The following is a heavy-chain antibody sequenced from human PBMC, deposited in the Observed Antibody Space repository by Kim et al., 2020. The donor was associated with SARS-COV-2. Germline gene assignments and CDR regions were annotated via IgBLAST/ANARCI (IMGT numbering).Heavy chain of an antibody. Sequence: SETLSLTCAVYGGSFSGYYWSWIRQPPGKGPEWIGEINYSGSTNYNPSLKSRVTITVDTSTNQFSLKLSSVIAADPAVYYCARGGSSSCYVKLAYNWFDPWGQGTLVTVSS. D-gene: IGHD6-13*01. CDR1: GGSFSGYY. CDR3: ARGGSSSCYVKLAYNWFDP. J-gene: IGHJ5*02. CDR2: INYSGST. V-gene: IGHV4-34*01.